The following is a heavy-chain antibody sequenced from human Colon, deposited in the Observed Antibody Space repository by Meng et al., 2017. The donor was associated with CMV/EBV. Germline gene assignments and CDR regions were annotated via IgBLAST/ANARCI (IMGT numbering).Heavy chain of an antibody. CDR1: GFTFSSDV. CDR2: ISHDGTIT. Sequence: GGSLRLSCAASGFTFSSDVMHWVRQAPGKGLVWVARISHDGTITTYVDSVKGRFTISRDNSKNTLYLQMNSLRAEDTAVYYCARELLATPIPHYCSSTSCYVDYYYYGMDVWGQGTTVTVSS. V-gene: IGHV3-74*03. CDR3: ARELLATPIPHYCSSTSCYVDYYYYGMDV. J-gene: IGHJ6*02. D-gene: IGHD2-2*01.